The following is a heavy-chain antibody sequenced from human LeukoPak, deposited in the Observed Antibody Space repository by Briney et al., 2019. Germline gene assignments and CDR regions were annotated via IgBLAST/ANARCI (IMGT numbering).Heavy chain of an antibody. D-gene: IGHD6-13*01. J-gene: IGHJ4*02. CDR2: ISWNSGSM. CDR1: GLTSVDYA. Sequence: GGSLRLSCAAAGLTSVDYAMHWDRQAPGKGLEWDSGISWNSGSMGYADSVKGRFTISRDNAKNLLYLQMNSLRAEDTAVYYCGRGGKVEQLVLARWGQGSLVTVSS. CDR3: GRGGKVEQLVLAR. V-gene: IGHV3-9*02.